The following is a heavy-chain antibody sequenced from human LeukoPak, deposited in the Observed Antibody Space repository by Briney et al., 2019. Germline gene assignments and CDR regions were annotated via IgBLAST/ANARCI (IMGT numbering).Heavy chain of an antibody. Sequence: SETLSLTCTVSGYSISSGYYWGWIRQPPGKGLEWIGSIYHSGSTYYNPSLKSRVTISVDTSKNQFSLKLSSVTAADTAVYYCARVGYSGYDFPFDYWGQGTLVTVSS. CDR2: IYHSGST. CDR1: GYSISSGYY. J-gene: IGHJ4*02. CDR3: ARVGYSGYDFPFDY. D-gene: IGHD5-12*01. V-gene: IGHV4-38-2*02.